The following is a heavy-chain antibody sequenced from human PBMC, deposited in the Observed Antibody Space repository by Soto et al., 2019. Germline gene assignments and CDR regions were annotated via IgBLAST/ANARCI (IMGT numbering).Heavy chain of an antibody. V-gene: IGHV3-30*18. D-gene: IGHD3-10*01. Sequence: QVQLVESGGGVVQPGRSLRLSCAASGFTFSSYGMHWVRQAPGKGLEWVAVISYDGSNKYYADSVKGRFTISRDNSKNTVYLQMNSLRAEDTAVYYCAKDQLRGVPGVITYYYGMDVWGQGTTVTVSS. CDR3: AKDQLRGVPGVITYYYGMDV. CDR1: GFTFSSYG. J-gene: IGHJ6*01. CDR2: ISYDGSNK.